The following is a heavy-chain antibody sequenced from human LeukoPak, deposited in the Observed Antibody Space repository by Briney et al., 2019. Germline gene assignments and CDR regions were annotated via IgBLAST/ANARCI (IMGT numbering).Heavy chain of an antibody. CDR1: GGSISSYY. CDR2: IYYSGST. D-gene: IGHD3-10*01. CDR3: ARRHDGSVE. V-gene: IGHV4-59*08. J-gene: IGHJ4*02. Sequence: PSETLSLTCTVSGGSISSYYWSWIRQPPGKGLEWIGYIYYSGSTNYNPSLKSRVTISVDTSKNQFSLKLSSVTAADTAVYYCARRHDGSVEWGQGTLVTVSS.